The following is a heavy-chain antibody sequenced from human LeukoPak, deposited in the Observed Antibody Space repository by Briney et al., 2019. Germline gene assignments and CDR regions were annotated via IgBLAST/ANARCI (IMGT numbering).Heavy chain of an antibody. D-gene: IGHD5-18*01. J-gene: IGHJ4*01. V-gene: IGHV3-23*01. CDR1: GFTFDTYA. Sequence: PGRSLRLSCAASGFTFDTYAMAWVRQAPGKGLQWVSTLTGRGDTTYYAESVKGRFTISRDSSKNTVYLQMNSLRVDDTAVYYCARDYGYTPYYFDYWGQGTLVTVSS. CDR2: LTGRGDTT. CDR3: ARDYGYTPYYFDY.